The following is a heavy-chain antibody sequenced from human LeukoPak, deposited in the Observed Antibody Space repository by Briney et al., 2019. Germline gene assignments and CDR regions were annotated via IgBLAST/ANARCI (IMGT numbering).Heavy chain of an antibody. Sequence: PGGSLRLSCAASGSYWMHWVRQAPGKGLVWVSHINSDGSWTSYADSVKGRFTISKDNAKNAVYLQMNNLRAEDTAVYYCVSFYETYWGRGTLVTVSS. D-gene: IGHD2/OR15-2a*01. CDR2: INSDGSWT. CDR1: GSYW. V-gene: IGHV3-74*01. CDR3: VSFYETY. J-gene: IGHJ4*02.